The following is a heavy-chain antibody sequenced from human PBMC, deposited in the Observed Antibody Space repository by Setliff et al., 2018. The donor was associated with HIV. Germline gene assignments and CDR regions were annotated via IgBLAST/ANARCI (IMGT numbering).Heavy chain of an antibody. CDR1: AFTVSGKW. D-gene: IGHD2-2*01. J-gene: IGHJ3*02. Sequence: LRLSCVASAFTVSGKWMGWVRQAPGKGLEWVSVINIDDTTYYGDSVKGRFSISRDNSKNTLNLQMNSLSAEGTALYYCSTSSRGWGPDGFDIWGQGAMVTVSS. CDR2: INIDDTT. CDR3: STSSRGWGPDGFDI. V-gene: IGHV3-53*05.